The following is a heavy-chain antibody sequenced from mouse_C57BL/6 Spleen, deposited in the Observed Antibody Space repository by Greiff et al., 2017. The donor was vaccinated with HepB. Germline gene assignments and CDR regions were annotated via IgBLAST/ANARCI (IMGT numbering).Heavy chain of an antibody. J-gene: IGHJ1*03. CDR2: ISNGGGST. D-gene: IGHD2-4*01. CDR3: ARSYDYDVGYFDV. V-gene: IGHV5-12*01. Sequence: EVNVVESGGGLVQPGGSLKLSCAASGFTFSDYYMYWVRQTPEKRLEWVAYISNGGGSTYYPDTVKGRFTISRDNAKNTLYLQMSRLKSEDTAMYYCARSYDYDVGYFDVWGTGTTVTVSS. CDR1: GFTFSDYY.